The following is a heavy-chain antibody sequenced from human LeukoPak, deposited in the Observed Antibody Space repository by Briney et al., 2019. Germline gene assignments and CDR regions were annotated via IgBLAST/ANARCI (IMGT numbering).Heavy chain of an antibody. D-gene: IGHD4-17*01. CDR1: GFTFSSYA. CDR3: AKTSTTVTTNFDY. J-gene: IGHJ4*02. V-gene: IGHV3-23*01. Sequence: GGSLRLSCAASGFTFSSYAMSWVRQAPGKGLEYISAISSSGDDTLYADSVKGRFTISRDNSKNTQYLQMNSLRAEDTAEYYCAKTSTTVTTNFDYWGQGTLVTVSS. CDR2: ISSSGDDT.